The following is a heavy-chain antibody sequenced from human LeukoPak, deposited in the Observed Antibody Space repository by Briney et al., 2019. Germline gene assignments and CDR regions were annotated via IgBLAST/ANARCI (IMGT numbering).Heavy chain of an antibody. J-gene: IGHJ5*02. V-gene: IGHV3-23*01. Sequence: GGSLRLSCAASGLTFSSYAVSWVRQASGKGLEWVSAISGSGGSTYYADSVKGRFTISRDNSKNTLYLQMNSLRAEDTAVYYCAKDGEIVGAVNWFDPWGQGTLVTVSS. CDR3: AKDGEIVGAVNWFDP. CDR1: GLTFSSYA. CDR2: ISGSGGST. D-gene: IGHD1-26*01.